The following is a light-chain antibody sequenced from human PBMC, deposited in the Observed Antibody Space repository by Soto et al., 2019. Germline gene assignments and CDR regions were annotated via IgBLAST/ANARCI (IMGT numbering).Light chain of an antibody. CDR2: GAS. CDR1: QGIAKD. V-gene: IGKV1-6*01. Sequence: AIPLTLSPSSLSASVGDRVTITCRASQGIAKDLGWYQQKPGKAPRLLIFGASFLQSGVPSRFSGSGSGTDFTLTINGLQPEDFATYYCLQNYYSFRTFGQGTKVEIK. CDR3: LQNYYSFRT. J-gene: IGKJ1*01.